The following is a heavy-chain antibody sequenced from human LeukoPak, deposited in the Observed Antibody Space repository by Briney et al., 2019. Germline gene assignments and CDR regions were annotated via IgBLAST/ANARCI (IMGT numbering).Heavy chain of an antibody. CDR2: IYSGGST. Sequence: GGSQRLSCAASGFTVSSNYMSWVRQAPGKGLEWVSVIYSGGSTYYADSVKGRFTISRDNSKNTLYLQMNSLRAEDTAVYYCARDSSSIAAAGEFDPWGQGTLVTVSP. V-gene: IGHV3-66*02. CDR3: ARDSSSIAAAGEFDP. J-gene: IGHJ5*02. CDR1: GFTVSSNY. D-gene: IGHD6-13*01.